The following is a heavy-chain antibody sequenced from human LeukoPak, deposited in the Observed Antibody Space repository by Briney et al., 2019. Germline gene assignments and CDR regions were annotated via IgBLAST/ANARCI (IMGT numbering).Heavy chain of an antibody. CDR2: ISGSGGTT. CDR1: GFTFSNYA. Sequence: TGGSLRLSCAASGFTFSNYAMTWVRQAPGKGLEWVSSISGSGGTTYYADSVKGRFTISRDNSKNTLYLQMNSLRAEDTALYYCANSYTSSSRTPFDSWGQGTLVTVSS. V-gene: IGHV3-23*01. J-gene: IGHJ4*02. CDR3: ANSYTSSSRTPFDS. D-gene: IGHD6-6*01.